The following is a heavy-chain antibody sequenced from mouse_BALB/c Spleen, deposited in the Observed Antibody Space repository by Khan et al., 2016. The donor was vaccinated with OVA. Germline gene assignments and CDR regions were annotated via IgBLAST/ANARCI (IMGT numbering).Heavy chain of an antibody. J-gene: IGHJ2*01. V-gene: IGHV1S81*02. CDR3: ARLLIIFDN. CDR1: GYTLTSYW. Sequence: QVQLQQSGAELVNPGASVNLSCKASGYTLTSYWMHWVKQRPGQGLEWIGEINPSNGRTNYNEKFKSKATLTVDKSYRTAYMQLSSPTSENSAVYYCARLLIIFDNWGQGTTLTVSS. CDR2: INPSNGRT. D-gene: IGHD2-1*01.